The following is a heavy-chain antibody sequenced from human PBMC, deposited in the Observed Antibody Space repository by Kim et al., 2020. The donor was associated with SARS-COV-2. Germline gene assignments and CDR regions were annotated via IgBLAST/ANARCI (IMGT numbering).Heavy chain of an antibody. Sequence: GGSLRLSCAASGFTFSSYGMHWVRQAPGKGLEWVAVISYDGSNKYYADSVKGRFTISRDNSKNTLYLQMNSLRAEDTAVYYCAKAPSLKSGRGVLDYWGQGTLVTVSS. CDR1: GFTFSSYG. J-gene: IGHJ4*02. CDR2: ISYDGSNK. V-gene: IGHV3-30*18. D-gene: IGHD3-10*01. CDR3: AKAPSLKSGRGVLDY.